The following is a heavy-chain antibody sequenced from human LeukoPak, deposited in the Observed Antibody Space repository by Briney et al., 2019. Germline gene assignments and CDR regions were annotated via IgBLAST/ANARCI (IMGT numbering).Heavy chain of an antibody. CDR3: ARASNYYDSSGYFDY. CDR2: ISAYNGNT. CDR1: GYTFTGYY. J-gene: IGHJ4*02. D-gene: IGHD3-22*01. V-gene: IGHV1-18*04. Sequence: ASVKVSCKASGYTFTGYYMHWVRQAPGQGLEWMGWISAYNGNTNYAQKLQGRVTMTTDTSTSTAYMELRSLRSDDTAVYYCARASNYYDSSGYFDYWGQGTLVTVSS.